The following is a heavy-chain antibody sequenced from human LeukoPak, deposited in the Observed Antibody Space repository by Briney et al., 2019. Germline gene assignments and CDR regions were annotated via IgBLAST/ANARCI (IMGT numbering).Heavy chain of an antibody. Sequence: GASVKVSCKASGGTFSNYAISWVRQAPGQGLEWMGRIIPMFGTTNYAQNFQGRVTITTDESTSTAYMEVSSLRIEDTAVYYCASVTVTTWAPDGDMDVWGKGTTVTVSS. CDR2: IIPMFGTT. CDR1: GGTFSNYA. D-gene: IGHD4-11*01. CDR3: ASVTVTTWAPDGDMDV. V-gene: IGHV1-69*05. J-gene: IGHJ6*03.